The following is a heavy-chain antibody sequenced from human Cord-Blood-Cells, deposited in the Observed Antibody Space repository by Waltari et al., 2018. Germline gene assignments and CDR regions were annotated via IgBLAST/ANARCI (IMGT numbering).Heavy chain of an antibody. Sequence: EVQLVESGGGLVQYGGSLRISCAASGFTCSSHAMSWVRQAPGKGLEWVSAISGSGGSTYYADSVKGRFTISRDNSKNTPYLQMNSLRAEDTAVYYCAKDSAGATDYWGQGTLVTVSS. CDR2: ISGSGGST. CDR1: GFTCSSHA. V-gene: IGHV3-23*04. CDR3: AKDSAGATDY. J-gene: IGHJ4*02. D-gene: IGHD1-26*01.